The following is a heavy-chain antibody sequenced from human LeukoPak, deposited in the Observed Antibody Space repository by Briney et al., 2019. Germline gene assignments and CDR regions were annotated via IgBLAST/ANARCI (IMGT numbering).Heavy chain of an antibody. CDR2: INPSGGST. CDR3: ARDLATMVRGVKIYGMDV. V-gene: IGHV1-46*01. Sequence: ASVKVSCKASGYTFTSYYMHWVRQAPGQGLEWMGIINPSGGSTSYAQKFQGGVTMTRDTSTSTVYMELSSLRSEDTAVYYCARDLATMVRGVKIYGMDVWGKGTTVTVSS. J-gene: IGHJ6*04. CDR1: GYTFTSYY. D-gene: IGHD3-10*01.